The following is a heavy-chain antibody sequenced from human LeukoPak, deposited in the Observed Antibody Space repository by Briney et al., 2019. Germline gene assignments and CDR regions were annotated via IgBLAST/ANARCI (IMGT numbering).Heavy chain of an antibody. D-gene: IGHD3-10*01. V-gene: IGHV3-48*03. J-gene: IGHJ4*02. CDR2: ISSSGTTV. CDR3: ARGELVRVVRGSYYNFYY. Sequence: GGSLRLSCAASGFTFGSYEMNWVRQAPGKGLEWVSYISSSGTTVYYTDSVKGRFTISRDNAKNSLYLQMNSLGAEDTAVYYCARGELVRVVRGSYYNFYYWGQGTLVTVSS. CDR1: GFTFGSYE.